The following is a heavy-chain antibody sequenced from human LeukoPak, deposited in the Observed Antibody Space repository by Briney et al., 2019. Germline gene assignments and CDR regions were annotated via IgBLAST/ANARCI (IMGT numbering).Heavy chain of an antibody. D-gene: IGHD3-3*01. J-gene: IGHJ3*02. CDR2: IKQDGSEK. CDR1: GFTFSSYW. CDR3: ARGVPDISFGVAGEAFDI. V-gene: IGHV3-7*04. Sequence: HPGGSLRLSCAASGFTFSSYWMSWVRQAPGKGLEWVANIKQDGSEKYYVDSVKGRFTISRDSAKNSLYLQMTSLRAEDTAVYYCARGVPDISFGVAGEAFDIWGQGTMVTVSS.